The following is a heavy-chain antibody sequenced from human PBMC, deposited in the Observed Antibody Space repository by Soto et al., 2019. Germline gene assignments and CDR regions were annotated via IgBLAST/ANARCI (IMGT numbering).Heavy chain of an antibody. CDR2: INERGSI. J-gene: IGHJ2*01. Sequence: QVQLQQWGAGPLRPLETLSLTCGVSGGSFSGYYWAWIRQPPGKGLEWIGEINERGSINYNPSLKSRASISVDTSKNHYSLNLRAVTAADTAVYYCARESHDIVTGPPWGWYLDLWGRGTLVPVSS. CDR3: ARESHDIVTGPPWGWYLDL. V-gene: IGHV4-34*01. D-gene: IGHD3-9*01. CDR1: GGSFSGYY.